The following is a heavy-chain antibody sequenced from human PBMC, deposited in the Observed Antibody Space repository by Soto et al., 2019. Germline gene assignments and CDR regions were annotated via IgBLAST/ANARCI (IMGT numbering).Heavy chain of an antibody. CDR3: ATWRTYSGSYCFDY. Sequence: QVQLVQSGAELKKPGSSVNVSCAASGGTFKTYTINWVRQAPGQGLEWIGQIIPMYDSANYAQRFQGRGTISADKSTNIAYMELSGLRSADTALYYCATWRTYSGSYCFDYWGQGTLVSVSS. D-gene: IGHD1-26*01. J-gene: IGHJ4*02. CDR1: GGTFKTYT. CDR2: IIPMYDSA. V-gene: IGHV1-69*06.